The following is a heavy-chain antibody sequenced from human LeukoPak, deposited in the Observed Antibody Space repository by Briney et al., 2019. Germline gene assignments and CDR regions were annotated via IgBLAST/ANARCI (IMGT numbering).Heavy chain of an antibody. J-gene: IGHJ4*02. D-gene: IGHD1-26*01. V-gene: IGHV3-23*01. CDR1: GFTFSSYA. Sequence: GGSLRLSCAASGFTFSSYAMSWVRQAPGKGLEWVSAISGSGGSTYYADSVKGRFTISRDNSKNTLYLQMNSLRAEDTAVYYCAKVRSGSYSPYYFDYWGQGTLVTVPS. CDR2: ISGSGGST. CDR3: AKVRSGSYSPYYFDY.